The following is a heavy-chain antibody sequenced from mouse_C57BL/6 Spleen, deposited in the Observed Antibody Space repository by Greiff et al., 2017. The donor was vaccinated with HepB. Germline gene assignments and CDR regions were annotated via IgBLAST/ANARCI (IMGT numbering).Heavy chain of an antibody. CDR1: GYSITSGYD. J-gene: IGHJ2*01. CDR3: ARGGYYYGSSYGYFDY. Sequence: EVKLVESGPGMVKPSQSLSLTCTVTGYSITSGYDWHWIRHFPGNKLEWMGYISYSGSTNYNPSLKSRISITHDTSKNHFFLKLNSVTTEDTATYYCARGGYYYGSSYGYFDYWGQGTTLTVSS. V-gene: IGHV3-1*01. CDR2: ISYSGST. D-gene: IGHD1-1*01.